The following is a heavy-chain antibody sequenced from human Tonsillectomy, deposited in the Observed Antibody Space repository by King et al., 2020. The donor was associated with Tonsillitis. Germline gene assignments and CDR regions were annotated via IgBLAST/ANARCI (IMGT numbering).Heavy chain of an antibody. V-gene: IGHV5-51*01. D-gene: IGHD3-16*01. Sequence: VQLVESGAEVKKPGESLKISCKGSGYSFTSYWIAWVRQMPGKGLEWMGIIYPNDSDTIYSPSFQGQVTFSVDKSISTAYLQWSSLKASDTAMYYCARGEGEVAPDFDYGGQGTLVIVSS. CDR1: GYSFTSYW. CDR2: IYPNDSDT. J-gene: IGHJ4*02. CDR3: ARGEGEVAPDFDY.